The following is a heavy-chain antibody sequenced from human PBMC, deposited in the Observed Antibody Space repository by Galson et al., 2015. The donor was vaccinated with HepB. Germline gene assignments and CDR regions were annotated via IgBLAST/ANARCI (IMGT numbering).Heavy chain of an antibody. V-gene: IGHV7-4-1*02. CDR1: GYIFTAYA. CDR2: INPKTGNP. CDR3: VRDSIYDSSGLFDY. D-gene: IGHD3-22*01. J-gene: IGHJ4*02. Sequence: SVKVSCKASGYIFTAYAVNWVRQAPGQGLEWMGWINPKTGNPTYAQGFTGRFVFSLDTSVSTAYLQISSLETGDTAVYYCVRDSIYDSSGLFDYWGQGTLVTVSS.